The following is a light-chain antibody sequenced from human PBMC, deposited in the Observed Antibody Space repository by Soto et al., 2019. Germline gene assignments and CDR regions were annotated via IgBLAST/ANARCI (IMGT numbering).Light chain of an antibody. Sequence: DIQMTQSPSSLSASVGDRVTITCRASQSISSYLNWYQQKPGKAPKLLIYAASSLQSGVPSRFSGSGSGTDFTLTISSLQPEDCATYYCQQSYSTPPEITFGQGTRLEIK. CDR1: QSISSY. CDR3: QQSYSTPPEIT. V-gene: IGKV1-39*01. J-gene: IGKJ5*01. CDR2: AAS.